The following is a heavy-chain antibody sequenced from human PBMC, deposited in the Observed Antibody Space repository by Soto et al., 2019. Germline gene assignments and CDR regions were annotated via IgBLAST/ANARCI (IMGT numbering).Heavy chain of an antibody. J-gene: IGHJ6*02. D-gene: IGHD3-22*01. V-gene: IGHV3-30*18. CDR1: EFTFSDYS. CDR2: ISFDGSHE. CDR3: AKDRSNHDSSTYYPNYYYGLDV. Sequence: QVQLVESGGGVVQPGRSLRLSCAASEFTFSDYSMHWVRQAPGKGLEWVAVISFDGSHEYYADSVQGRITISRDNSKNTLYLQTNSLRAEDTAVYYCAKDRSNHDSSTYYPNYYYGLDVWGQGTTVTVSS.